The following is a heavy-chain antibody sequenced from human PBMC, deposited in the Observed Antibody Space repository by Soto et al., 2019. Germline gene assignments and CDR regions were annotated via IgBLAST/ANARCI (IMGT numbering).Heavy chain of an antibody. Sequence: SETLSLTCAVYGGSFSGYYWSWIRQPPGKGLEWIGEINHSGSTNYNPSLKSRVTISVDTSKNQFSLKLSSVTAADTAVYYCARGLLDNYGDYVHYYGMDVWGQGTKVTVSS. D-gene: IGHD4-17*01. CDR3: ARGLLDNYGDYVHYYGMDV. CDR2: INHSGST. V-gene: IGHV4-34*01. J-gene: IGHJ6*02. CDR1: GGSFSGYY.